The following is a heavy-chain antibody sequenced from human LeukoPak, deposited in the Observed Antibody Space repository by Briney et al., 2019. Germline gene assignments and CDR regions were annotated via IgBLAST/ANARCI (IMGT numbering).Heavy chain of an antibody. CDR1: GGSISSSSYY. Sequence: PSETLSLTCTVSGGSISSSSYYWGWIRQPPGKGLEWIGYIYYSGSTNYNPSLKSRVTISVDTSKNQFSLKLSSVTAADTAVYYCARHSSGWYIMDVWGKGTTVTVSS. D-gene: IGHD6-19*01. J-gene: IGHJ6*03. CDR3: ARHSSGWYIMDV. V-gene: IGHV4-61*05. CDR2: IYYSGST.